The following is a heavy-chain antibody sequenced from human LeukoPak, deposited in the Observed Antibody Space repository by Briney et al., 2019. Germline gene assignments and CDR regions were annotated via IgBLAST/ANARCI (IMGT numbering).Heavy chain of an antibody. J-gene: IGHJ3*02. CDR3: ASLKRDGYNLRAPHDAFDI. CDR2: IIPIFGTA. D-gene: IGHD5-24*01. CDR1: GGTFSSYA. V-gene: IGHV1-69*05. Sequence: SVKVSCKAPGGTFSSYAISWVRQAPGQGLEWMGGIIPIFGTANYAQKFQGRVTITTDESTSTAYMELSSLRSEDTAVYYCASLKRDGYNLRAPHDAFDIWGQGTMVTVSS.